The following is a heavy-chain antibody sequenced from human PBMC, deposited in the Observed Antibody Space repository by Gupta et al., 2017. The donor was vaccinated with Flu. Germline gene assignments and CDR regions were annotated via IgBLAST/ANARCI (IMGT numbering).Heavy chain of an antibody. Sequence: KGLEWVAVIWYDGSNKYYADSVKGRFTISRDNSKNTLYLQMNSLRAEDTAVYYCARDGEPYYYDSSGYYYGYWGQGTLVTVSS. V-gene: IGHV3-33*01. CDR2: IWYDGSNK. J-gene: IGHJ4*02. D-gene: IGHD3-22*01. CDR3: ARDGEPYYYDSSGYYYGY.